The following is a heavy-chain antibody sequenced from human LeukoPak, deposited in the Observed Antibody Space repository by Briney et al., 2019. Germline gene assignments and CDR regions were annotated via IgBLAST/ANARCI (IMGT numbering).Heavy chain of an antibody. CDR2: ISSSSSYI. Sequence: GGSLRLSCAASGFTFSSYSMNWVRQAPGKGLEWVSYISSSSSYIYYADSVKGRFTISRDNAKNSLYLQMNSLRAEDTAVYYCARDAYYDFWSGYLQYYYYYMDVWGKGTTVTVSS. V-gene: IGHV3-21*05. CDR3: ARDAYYDFWSGYLQYYYYYMDV. D-gene: IGHD3-3*01. CDR1: GFTFSSYS. J-gene: IGHJ6*03.